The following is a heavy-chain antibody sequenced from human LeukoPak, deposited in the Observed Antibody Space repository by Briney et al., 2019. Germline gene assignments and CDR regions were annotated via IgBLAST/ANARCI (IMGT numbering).Heavy chain of an antibody. D-gene: IGHD2-2*01. CDR2: IRWNSGSI. J-gene: IGHJ4*02. CDR3: AKARYCSSTSCTRSFDY. CDR1: GFTFDDYA. V-gene: IGHV3-9*01. Sequence: GRSLRLSCAASGFTFDDYAMHWVRQAPGKGLEWVSGIRWNSGSIGYADSVKGRFTISRDNAKNSLYLQMNSLRAEDTALYYCAKARYCSSTSCTRSFDYWGQGTLVTVSS.